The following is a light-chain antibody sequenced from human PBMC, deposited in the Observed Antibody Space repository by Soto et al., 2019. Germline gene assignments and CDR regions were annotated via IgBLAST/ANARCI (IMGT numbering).Light chain of an antibody. Sequence: DIQMTQSPSSLSASVGVRVTITCRASQSISSYLNWYQQKPGKAPKLLIYAASSLQSGVPSRFSGSGSWTDFTLTISSLQPEDFATYYCQQSYSTPPNTFGQGTKLDIK. J-gene: IGKJ2*01. CDR2: AAS. CDR3: QQSYSTPPNT. CDR1: QSISSY. V-gene: IGKV1-39*01.